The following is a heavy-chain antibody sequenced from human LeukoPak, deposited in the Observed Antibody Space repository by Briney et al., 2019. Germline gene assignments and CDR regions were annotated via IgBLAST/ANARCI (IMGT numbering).Heavy chain of an antibody. D-gene: IGHD4-11*01. CDR3: ARTQDYSIYWYFDL. V-gene: IGHV1-46*01. CDR2: IHPSGGST. J-gene: IGHJ2*01. Sequence: ASVKVSCKASGYTFTSYYMHWLRQAPGQGLEWTGIIHPSGGSTNYAQEFQGRVTMTRDTSTSTVYMELNSLRSEDTAVYYCARTQDYSIYWYFDLWGPGTLVTVSS. CDR1: GYTFTSYY.